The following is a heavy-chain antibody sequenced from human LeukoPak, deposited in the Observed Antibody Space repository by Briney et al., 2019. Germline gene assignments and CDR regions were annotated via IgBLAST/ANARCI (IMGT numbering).Heavy chain of an antibody. D-gene: IGHD4-11*01. Sequence: GVSLRLLCVASGFIFSTYSMNWVRQAPGKGLEWVSCISSDKTYIHYADSVKGRFTISRDNAKNSLYLQMNSLRAEDTAVYYCARAPGTVYSNYANPDYWGQGTLVTVSS. V-gene: IGHV3-21*01. CDR2: ISSDKTYI. J-gene: IGHJ4*02. CDR1: GFIFSTYS. CDR3: ARAPGTVYSNYANPDY.